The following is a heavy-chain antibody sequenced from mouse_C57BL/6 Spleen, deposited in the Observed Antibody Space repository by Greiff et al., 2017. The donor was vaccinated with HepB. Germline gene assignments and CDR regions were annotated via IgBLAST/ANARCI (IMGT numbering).Heavy chain of an antibody. CDR1: GYAFSSYW. V-gene: IGHV1-80*01. D-gene: IGHD3-2*02. J-gene: IGHJ3*01. Sequence: VQLQQSGAELVKPGASVKISCKASGYAFSSYWMNWVKQRPGKGLEWIGQIYPGDGDTNYNGKFKGKATLTADKSSSTAYMQLSSLTSEDSAVYLCARSVTAQAMAFAYWGQGTLVTVSA. CDR2: IYPGDGDT. CDR3: ARSVTAQAMAFAY.